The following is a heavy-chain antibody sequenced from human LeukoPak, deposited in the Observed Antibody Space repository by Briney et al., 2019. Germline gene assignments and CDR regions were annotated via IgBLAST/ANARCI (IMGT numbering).Heavy chain of an antibody. CDR1: GGSISSYY. V-gene: IGHV4-59*01. Sequence: SETLSLTCTVSGGSISSYYWSWIRQPPGKGLEWIGYIYYSGSTNYNPSLKSRVTISVDTSENQFSLKLSSVTVADTAVYYCARDGDGYTPNFDYWGQGTLVTVFS. CDR2: IYYSGST. D-gene: IGHD5-24*01. CDR3: ARDGDGYTPNFDY. J-gene: IGHJ4*02.